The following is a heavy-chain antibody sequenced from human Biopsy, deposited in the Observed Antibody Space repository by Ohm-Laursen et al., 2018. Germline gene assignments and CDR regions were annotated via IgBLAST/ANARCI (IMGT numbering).Heavy chain of an antibody. CDR2: ISYDGSGE. CDR1: GFTFTSYA. D-gene: IGHD2-8*01. Sequence: SSLRLSCSASGFTFTSYAMHWVRQAPGKGLEWVAVISYDGSGEYYADSLQGRFIISRDNPKNTLYLQMNSLRGEDTAVYYCAKCMTGGSNYYFHHCGQGTLVTVSS. J-gene: IGHJ4*02. V-gene: IGHV3-33*05. CDR3: AKCMTGGSNYYFHH.